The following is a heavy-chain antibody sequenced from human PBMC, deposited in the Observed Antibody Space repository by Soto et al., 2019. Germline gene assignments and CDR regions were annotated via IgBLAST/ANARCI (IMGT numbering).Heavy chain of an antibody. Sequence: GASVKVSCKASGYTFTSYDINWVRQATGQGLEWMGWMNPNSGNTGYAQKFQGRVTMTRNTSISTAYRELSSLRSEDTAVYYCARACPSPYSGYEFWGKKRIYYFDYWGQGTRVTVSS. D-gene: IGHD5-12*01. V-gene: IGHV1-8*01. J-gene: IGHJ4*02. CDR1: GYTFTSYD. CDR2: MNPNSGNT. CDR3: ARACPSPYSGYEFWGKKRIYYFDY.